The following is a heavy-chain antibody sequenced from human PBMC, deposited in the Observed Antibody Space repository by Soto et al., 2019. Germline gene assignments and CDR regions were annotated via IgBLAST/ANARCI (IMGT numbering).Heavy chain of an antibody. CDR1: GYTFSNYG. D-gene: IGHD3-3*01. CDR3: ARLRGVRFLEWFDY. CDR2: INPSGGST. J-gene: IGHJ4*02. Sequence: ASVKVSCKASGYTFSNYGISWVRQAPGQGLEWMGIINPSGGSTSYAQKFQGGVTMTRDTSTSTVYMELSSLRSEDTAVYYCARLRGVRFLEWFDYWGQGTLVTVSS. V-gene: IGHV1-46*03.